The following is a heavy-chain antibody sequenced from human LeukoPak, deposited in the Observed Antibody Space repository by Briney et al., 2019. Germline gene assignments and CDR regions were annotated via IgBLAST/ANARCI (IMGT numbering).Heavy chain of an antibody. Sequence: GGSLRLSCAASGFTVSTKYMNWVRQAPGKGLEWVSIIYSGATTYYADSEKGRFTISRDTSKNTLSLQMNSLRAEDTALYYCAKEGDYSNAAPEWGFDSWGQGTLVTVSS. J-gene: IGHJ4*02. V-gene: IGHV3-53*01. CDR2: IYSGATT. CDR3: AKEGDYSNAAPEWGFDS. D-gene: IGHD4-17*01. CDR1: GFTVSTKY.